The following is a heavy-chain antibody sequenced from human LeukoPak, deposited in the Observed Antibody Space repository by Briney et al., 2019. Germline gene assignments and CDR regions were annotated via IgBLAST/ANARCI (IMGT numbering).Heavy chain of an antibody. J-gene: IGHJ6*02. V-gene: IGHV3-30*18. D-gene: IGHD6-6*01. CDR3: AKSGYSSSYYGMDV. CDR2: ISYDGSNK. Sequence: GGSLRLFCAASGFTFSSYGMHWVRQAPGKGLEWVAVISYDGSNKYYADSVKGRFTISRDNSKNTLYLQMNSLRAEDTAVYYCAKSGYSSSYYGMDVWGQGTTVTVSS. CDR1: GFTFSSYG.